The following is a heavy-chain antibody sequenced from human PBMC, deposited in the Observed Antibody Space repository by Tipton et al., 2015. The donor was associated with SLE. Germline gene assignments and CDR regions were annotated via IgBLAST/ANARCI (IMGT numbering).Heavy chain of an antibody. CDR1: GFTFSSYA. CDR3: ARGIAVAAGYFDY. J-gene: IGHJ4*02. Sequence: GSLRLSCAASGFTFSSYAMSWVRQAPGKGLEWVSVIYSGGSTYYADSVKGRFTISRDNAKNSLYLQMNSLRAEDTALYYCARGIAVAAGYFDYWGQGTLVTVSS. CDR2: IYSGGST. D-gene: IGHD6-19*01. V-gene: IGHV3-23*03.